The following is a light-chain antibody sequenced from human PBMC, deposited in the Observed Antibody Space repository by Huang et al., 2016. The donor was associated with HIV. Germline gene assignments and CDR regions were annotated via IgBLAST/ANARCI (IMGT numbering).Light chain of an antibody. CDR3: QQRISWPPSYT. Sequence: EIVLTQYPATLSLSPGDRATLSCRASQSVSSYFAWYQQKPGQAPRLLIYATSNRATGVPARFSGSGSGTDFTLTISSLEPEDFANYYCQQRISWPPSYTFGQGTKVEI. V-gene: IGKV3-11*01. CDR2: ATS. J-gene: IGKJ2*01. CDR1: QSVSSY.